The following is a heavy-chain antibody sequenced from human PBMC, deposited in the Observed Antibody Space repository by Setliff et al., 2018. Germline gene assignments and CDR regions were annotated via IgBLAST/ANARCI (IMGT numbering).Heavy chain of an antibody. Sequence: GASVKVSCKASGYTFTGYYMHWVRQAPGQGLEWMGWINPNSGGTNYAQKFQGWVTMTRDTSISTAYMELSRLRSDDTAVYYCARDRGVGATSYYYYYGMDVWGQGTTVTVSS. V-gene: IGHV1-2*04. CDR1: GYTFTGYY. CDR2: INPNSGGT. CDR3: ARDRGVGATSYYYYYGMDV. J-gene: IGHJ6*02. D-gene: IGHD1-26*01.